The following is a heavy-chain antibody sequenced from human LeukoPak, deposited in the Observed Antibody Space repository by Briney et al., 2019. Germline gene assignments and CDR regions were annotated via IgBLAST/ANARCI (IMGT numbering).Heavy chain of an antibody. CDR1: GYSFTSRN. Sequence: ASVKVSCRASGYSFTSRNIHWVRQAPGQGLEWMGFVNPSGGSTRYAQNFQGRVTMTSDTSTSTVDMELSSVRSEDTAVYFCARGLASCGGDCYSGRYYYHAMDAWAKGPRSPSP. V-gene: IGHV1-46*01. D-gene: IGHD2-21*02. CDR2: VNPSGGST. J-gene: IGHJ6*02. CDR3: ARGLASCGGDCYSGRYYYHAMDA.